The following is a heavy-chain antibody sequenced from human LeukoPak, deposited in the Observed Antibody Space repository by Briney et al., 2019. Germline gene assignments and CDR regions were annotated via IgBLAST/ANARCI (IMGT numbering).Heavy chain of an antibody. CDR3: ARGIWFGELLYGDNWFDP. CDR2: INPNSGGT. V-gene: IGHV1-2*02. CDR1: GYTFTGYY. Sequence: GSVKVSCKASGYTFTGYYMHWVRQAPGQGLEWMGWINPNSGGTNYAQKFQGRVTMTRDTSISTAYMELSRLRSDDTAVYYCARGIWFGELLYGDNWFDPWGQGTLVTVSS. J-gene: IGHJ5*02. D-gene: IGHD3-10*01.